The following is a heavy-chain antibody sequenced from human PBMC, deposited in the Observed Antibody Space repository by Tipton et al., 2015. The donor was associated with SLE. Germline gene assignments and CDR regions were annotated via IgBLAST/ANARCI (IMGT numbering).Heavy chain of an antibody. CDR1: GGSISNTLYY. V-gene: IGHV4-39*01. CDR3: ARQRSISSSYFRDYFDY. CDR2: VSYTGST. Sequence: TLSLTCTVSGGSISNTLYYWGWIRQPPGKGLEWIGSVSYTGSTNYNPSLRSRVTISVDTPKNQLTLRLRSVTAAETAVYYCARQRSISSSYFRDYFDYWGQGTLVSVSS. J-gene: IGHJ4*02. D-gene: IGHD2-15*01.